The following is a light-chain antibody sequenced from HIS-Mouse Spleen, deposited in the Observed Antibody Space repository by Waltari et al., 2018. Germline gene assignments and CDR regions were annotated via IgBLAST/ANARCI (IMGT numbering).Light chain of an antibody. J-gene: IGKJ2*01. CDR2: DAS. V-gene: IGKV3-11*01. CDR3: QQRSNWPLYT. CDR1: QSVSSY. Sequence: EIVLTQSPATLSLSPGERATLSCRASQSVSSYLAWYQQKPGHAPRLLIYDASNRATGIPARFSGSGSGTDFTLTISSLEPEDFAVYYCQQRSNWPLYTFGQGTKLEIK.